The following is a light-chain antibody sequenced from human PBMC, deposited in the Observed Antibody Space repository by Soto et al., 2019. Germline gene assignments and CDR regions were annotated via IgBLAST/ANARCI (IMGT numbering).Light chain of an antibody. Sequence: EIVMTQSPATLSVSPGERVTLSCRASQSVRSSLAWYQQRPGQAPRLLIYGASTRATGIPARFSGSGSGTEFTLTISSLQSEDFAVYYCQQYNNWPPLTFGGGTKVEIK. J-gene: IGKJ4*01. V-gene: IGKV3-15*01. CDR2: GAS. CDR1: QSVRSS. CDR3: QQYNNWPPLT.